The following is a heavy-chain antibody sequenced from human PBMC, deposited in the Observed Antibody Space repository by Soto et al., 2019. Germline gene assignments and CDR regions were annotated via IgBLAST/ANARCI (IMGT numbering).Heavy chain of an antibody. J-gene: IGHJ6*02. V-gene: IGHV3-23*01. Sequence: LRLSCAASGFTFSSYAMSWVRQAPGKGLEWVSAISGSGGSTYYADSVKGRFTISRDNSKNTLYLQMNSLRAEDTAVYYCAKEGGDSSSWSAYYYYYYGMDVWGQGTTVTVSS. CDR1: GFTFSSYA. D-gene: IGHD6-13*01. CDR3: AKEGGDSSSWSAYYYYYYGMDV. CDR2: ISGSGGST.